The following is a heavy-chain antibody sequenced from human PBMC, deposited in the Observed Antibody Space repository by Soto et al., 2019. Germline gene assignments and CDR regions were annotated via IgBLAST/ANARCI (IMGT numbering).Heavy chain of an antibody. J-gene: IGHJ3*02. Sequence: WGSLRLSCAASGFTFSSYGMHWVRQAPGKGLEWVAVIWYDGSNKYYADSVKGRFTISRDNSKNTLYLQMNSLRAEDTAVYYCARGDSSSYDAFDIWGQGTMVTVSS. V-gene: IGHV3-33*01. CDR2: IWYDGSNK. CDR1: GFTFSSYG. CDR3: ARGDSSSYDAFDI. D-gene: IGHD6-13*01.